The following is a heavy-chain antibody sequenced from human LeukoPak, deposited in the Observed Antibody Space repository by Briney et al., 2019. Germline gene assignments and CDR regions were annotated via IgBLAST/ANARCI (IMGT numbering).Heavy chain of an antibody. D-gene: IGHD3-10*01. Sequence: GGSLRLSCAASGFTFSSYDMHWVRQAPGKGLEWVADIWYDGSNKYYADSVKGRFTISRDNSKDTLYLQMNSLRAEDTAVYYCARDPGDYYGSGSCDAFDIWGQGTMVTVSS. CDR2: IWYDGSNK. CDR1: GFTFSSYD. V-gene: IGHV3-33*01. CDR3: ARDPGDYYGSGSCDAFDI. J-gene: IGHJ3*02.